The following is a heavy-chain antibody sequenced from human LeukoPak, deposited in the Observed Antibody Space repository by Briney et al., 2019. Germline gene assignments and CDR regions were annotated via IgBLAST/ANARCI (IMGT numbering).Heavy chain of an antibody. CDR3: ARETVVSTAMLSLDY. J-gene: IGHJ4*02. CDR1: GYTFTSYY. V-gene: IGHV1-46*01. Sequence: GASVKVSCKASGYTFTSYYMHWVRQAPGQGLEWMGIINPSLGSTSYAQKFQGRVIMTRDMSTNTVYMELSSLKSDDTAVYYCARETVVSTAMLSLDYWGQETLVTVSS. D-gene: IGHD5-18*01. CDR2: INPSLGST.